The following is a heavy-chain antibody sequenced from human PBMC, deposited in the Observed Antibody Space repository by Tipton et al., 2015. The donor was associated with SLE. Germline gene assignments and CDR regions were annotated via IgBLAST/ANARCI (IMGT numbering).Heavy chain of an antibody. CDR1: GFTFSSYS. Sequence: GSLRLSCAASGFTFSSYSMNWVRQAPGKGLEWVSSISSTSIYIYYADSVKGRFTISRDNAKNSLYLQMNSLRAEDTALYYCVRAARDYQVLNLYGMDVWGQGTTVTVSS. V-gene: IGHV3-21*01. CDR2: ISSTSIYI. D-gene: IGHD2-2*01. J-gene: IGHJ6*02. CDR3: VRAARDYQVLNLYGMDV.